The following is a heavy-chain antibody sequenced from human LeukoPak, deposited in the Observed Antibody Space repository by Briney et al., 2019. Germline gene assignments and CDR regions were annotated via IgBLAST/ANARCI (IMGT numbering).Heavy chain of an antibody. Sequence: GSLRLSCAASGFPFNTYVMSWVRQPPGKGLEWIGEIYHTGSTDYNPSLRSRVTISVDKSENQFSLKLTSVTAADTAVYYCARLRIALDIWGQGTMVTVSP. V-gene: IGHV4-4*02. CDR2: IYHTGST. CDR3: ARLRIALDI. CDR1: GFPFNTYVM. J-gene: IGHJ3*02. D-gene: IGHD2-15*01.